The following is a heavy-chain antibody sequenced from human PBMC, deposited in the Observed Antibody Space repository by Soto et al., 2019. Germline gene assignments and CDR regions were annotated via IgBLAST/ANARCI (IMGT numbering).Heavy chain of an antibody. CDR3: AKEVGYSSGYDYFDY. D-gene: IGHD6-19*01. V-gene: IGHV3-23*01. J-gene: IGHJ4*02. CDR1: GFTFSSYG. Sequence: PGGFLRLSCAASGFTFSSYGRSWVRQAPGKGLEWVSGISGSGVSTHYADSVKGRFTISRDNSKNTLYLQMNSLRAEDTAVYYCAKEVGYSSGYDYFDYWGQGTLVTVSS. CDR2: ISGSGVST.